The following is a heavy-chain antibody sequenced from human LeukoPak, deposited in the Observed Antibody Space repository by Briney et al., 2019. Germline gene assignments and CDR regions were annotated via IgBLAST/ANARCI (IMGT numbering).Heavy chain of an antibody. CDR3: ARGGGAAADY. V-gene: IGHV3-23*01. Sequence: GGSLTLSCAASGFTFSSYAMSWVRQAPGKGLEWVSAIDAGGGNTYYADSVKGRFTISRDNSKNTVYLQMNSLRAEDTAVYYCARGGGAAADYLGQGTLVTVSS. D-gene: IGHD6-13*01. CDR2: IDAGGGNT. CDR1: GFTFSSYA. J-gene: IGHJ4*02.